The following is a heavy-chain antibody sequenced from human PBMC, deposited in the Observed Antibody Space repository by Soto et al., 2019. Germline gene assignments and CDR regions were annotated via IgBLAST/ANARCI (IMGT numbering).Heavy chain of an antibody. CDR2: IYPRDSDT. CDR3: ARQHPLDSRVWYS. V-gene: IGHV5-51*01. CDR1: GDSFTGFW. J-gene: IGHJ4*02. Sequence: GESLQISCKVSGDSFTGFWIGWVRQMPGKGLEWFGIIYPRDSDTRYSPSFQGQVTISADKSLSAAYLQWHSLQASDTAIYYCARQHPLDSRVWYSWGQGTQVTVSS. D-gene: IGHD6-19*01.